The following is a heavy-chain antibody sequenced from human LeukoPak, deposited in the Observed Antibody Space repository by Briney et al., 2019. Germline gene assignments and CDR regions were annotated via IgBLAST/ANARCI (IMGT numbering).Heavy chain of an antibody. V-gene: IGHV4-59*12. J-gene: IGHJ4*02. D-gene: IGHD6-19*01. CDR1: GGSISGYY. CDR2: IYYSGGT. Sequence: PSETLSLTCTVSGGSISGYYLSWVRQPPGKELEWIGYIYYSGGTKYNPSLMSRVAISADMSKNQISLQLTSVTGADTAVYYCAGERGEEYSSGWYKTNFFYNWGQGIRVTVSS. CDR3: AGERGEEYSSGWYKTNFFYN.